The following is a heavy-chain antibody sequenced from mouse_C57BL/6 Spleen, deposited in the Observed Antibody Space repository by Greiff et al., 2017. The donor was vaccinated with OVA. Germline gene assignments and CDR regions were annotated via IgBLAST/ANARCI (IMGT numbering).Heavy chain of an antibody. CDR3: ANYDYPFAY. V-gene: IGHV1-82*01. D-gene: IGHD2-4*01. J-gene: IGHJ3*01. CDR2: IYPGDGDT. Sequence: QVQLKESGPELVKPGASVKISCKASGYAFSSSWMNWVKQRPGKGLEWIGRIYPGDGDTNYNGKFKGKATLTADKSSSTAYMQLSSLTSEDSAVYFCANYDYPFAYWGQWTLVTVSA. CDR1: GYAFSSSW.